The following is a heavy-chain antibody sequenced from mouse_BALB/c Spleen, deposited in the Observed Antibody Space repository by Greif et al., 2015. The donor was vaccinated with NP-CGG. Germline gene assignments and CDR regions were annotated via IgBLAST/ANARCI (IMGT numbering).Heavy chain of an antibody. CDR3: AIYDGYYYYAMDY. CDR1: GYTFTSYW. CDR2: INPSNGRT. D-gene: IGHD2-3*01. V-gene: IGHV1S81*02. Sequence: QVQLQQSGAELVKPGASVKLSCKASGYTFTSYWMHWVKQRPGQGLEWIGEINPSNGRTNYNEKFKSKATLTVDKSSSTAYMQLGSLTSEGSAVYYCAIYDGYYYYAMDYWGQGTSVTVSS. J-gene: IGHJ4*01.